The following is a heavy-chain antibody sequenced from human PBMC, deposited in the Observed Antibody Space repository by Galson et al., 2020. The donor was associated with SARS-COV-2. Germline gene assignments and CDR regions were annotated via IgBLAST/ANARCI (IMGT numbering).Heavy chain of an antibody. D-gene: IGHD1-26*01. CDR1: GGSIISGNYY. Sequence: SETLSLTCTVSGGSIISGNYYWSWIRQPAGKGLEWIGRIYTTTVSTNYNPSLKRRVTISVDTSENQFSLRLTSVTAADTALYYCSRERRWDLDVGFWGQGTLVTVSS. CDR3: SRERRWDLDVGF. J-gene: IGHJ4*02. CDR2: IYTTTVST. V-gene: IGHV4-61*02.